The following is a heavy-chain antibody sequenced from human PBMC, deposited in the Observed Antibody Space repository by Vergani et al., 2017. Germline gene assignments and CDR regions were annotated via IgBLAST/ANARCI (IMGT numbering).Heavy chain of an antibody. J-gene: IGHJ6*02. D-gene: IGHD3-10*01. V-gene: IGHV4-38-2*01. CDR1: DSSIMTNPY. CDR3: ARHRGSGGFFPSSYFYGMDV. CDR2: IHLSGDT. Sequence: QVQLQESGPGLVKPSETLTLTCDVSDSSIMTNPYWGWFRQSPGKGLEWIWCIHLSGDTHYNSSLKSLVSISIVSSSKFSLSLTPVTAADTAIYYCARHRGSGGFFPSSYFYGMDVWGHGTTVTVSS.